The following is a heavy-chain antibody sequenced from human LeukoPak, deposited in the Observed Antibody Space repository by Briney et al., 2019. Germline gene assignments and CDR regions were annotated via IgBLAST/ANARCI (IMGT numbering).Heavy chain of an antibody. Sequence: GASVTVSCTASGYTFTSYGISWVRQAPGQGLEWMGRINPNSGDTNYAQKFQGRVTMTRDTSTSTVYMELSSLRSEDTAVYYCARGDRGDTAMVLRYVHFGYWGQGTLVTVSS. J-gene: IGHJ4*02. CDR1: GYTFTSYG. CDR3: ARGDRGDTAMVLRYVHFGY. D-gene: IGHD5-18*01. V-gene: IGHV1-18*01. CDR2: INPNSGDT.